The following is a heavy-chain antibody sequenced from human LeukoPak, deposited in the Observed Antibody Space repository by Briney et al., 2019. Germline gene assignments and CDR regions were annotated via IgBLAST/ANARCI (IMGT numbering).Heavy chain of an antibody. CDR1: GFTFTTHG. CDR3: AKAWGYGYGYLDY. D-gene: IGHD5-18*01. CDR2: ISYDGDSK. Sequence: PGGSLRLSCAASGFTFTTHGMHRVRQAPGKGLEWVAAISYDGDSKYYADSVKGRFTISRDNSRNTVDLQMNSLRAEDTALYYCAKAWGYGYGYLDYWGQGTLVTVSS. J-gene: IGHJ4*02. V-gene: IGHV3-30*18.